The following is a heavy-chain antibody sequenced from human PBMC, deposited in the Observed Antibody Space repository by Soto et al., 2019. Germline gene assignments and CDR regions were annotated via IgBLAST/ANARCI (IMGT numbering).Heavy chain of an antibody. V-gene: IGHV3-30-3*01. Sequence: PGGSLRLSCAASGFTFSSYAMHWVRQAPGKGLEWVAVISYDGSNKYYADSVKGRFTISRDNSKNTLYLQMNSLRAEDTAVYYCARDASTVTTGSPAYYFDYWGQGTLVTVSS. CDR3: ARDASTVTTGSPAYYFDY. D-gene: IGHD4-4*01. CDR2: ISYDGSNK. J-gene: IGHJ4*02. CDR1: GFTFSSYA.